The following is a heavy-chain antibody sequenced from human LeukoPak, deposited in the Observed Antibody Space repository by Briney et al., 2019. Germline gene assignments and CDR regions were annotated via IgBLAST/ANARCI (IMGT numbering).Heavy chain of an antibody. V-gene: IGHV3-21*04. D-gene: IGHD3-10*01. CDR1: GFTFSSYS. CDR3: AKHTYYYGSGTHLDY. J-gene: IGHJ4*02. CDR2: ISSSSSYI. Sequence: GGSLRLSCAASGFTFSSYSVNWVRQAPGKGLEWVSSISSSSSYIYYADSVKGRFTISRDNAKNSLYLQMNSRRAEDTAVYYCAKHTYYYGSGTHLDYWGQGTLVTVSS.